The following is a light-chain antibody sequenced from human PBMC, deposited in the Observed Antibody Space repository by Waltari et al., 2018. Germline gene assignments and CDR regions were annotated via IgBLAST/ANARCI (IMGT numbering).Light chain of an antibody. CDR3: AAWEDSLSGWV. CDR2: RNN. J-gene: IGLJ3*02. V-gene: IGLV1-47*01. CDR1: SSNIGSNY. Sequence: QSVLTQPPSASGTPGQRVTISCSGSSSNIGSNYVYWYQQLPGTAPKLLVYRNNQRPSGLPDRFSGSKSGTTASLAISGLRSEDEADYYCAAWEDSLSGWVFGGGTKLTVL.